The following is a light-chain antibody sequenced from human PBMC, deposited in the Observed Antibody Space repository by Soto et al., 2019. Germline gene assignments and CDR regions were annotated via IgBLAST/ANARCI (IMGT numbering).Light chain of an antibody. CDR1: SSDVGGYNY. V-gene: IGLV2-14*01. Sequence: QSALTQPASVSGSPGQTITISCTGSSSDVGGYNYVSWYQQHPGKAPKLMIYEVNNRPSGVSSRFSGSKSGNTASLTISGLQAEDEADYYCSSFTSSSTQVLGGGTKLT. CDR3: SSFTSSSTQV. J-gene: IGLJ3*02. CDR2: EVN.